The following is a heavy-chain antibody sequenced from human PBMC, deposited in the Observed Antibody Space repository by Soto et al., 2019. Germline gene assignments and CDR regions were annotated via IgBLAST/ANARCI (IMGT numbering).Heavy chain of an antibody. D-gene: IGHD6-13*01. J-gene: IGHJ5*02. Sequence: SETQCLTYAVYGGSFGGYYWSWIRQPPGKGLEWIGEINHSGSTNYNPSLKSRVTISVDTSKNQFSLTLSSVTAADTAVYYCAARGQQLVRGKGPLWFDPWGQGTVVTVSS. CDR2: INHSGST. CDR3: AARGQQLVRGKGPLWFDP. CDR1: GGSFGGYY. V-gene: IGHV4-34*01.